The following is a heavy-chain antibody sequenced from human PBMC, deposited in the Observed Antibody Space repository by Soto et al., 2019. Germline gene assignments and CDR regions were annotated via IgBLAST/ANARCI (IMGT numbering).Heavy chain of an antibody. V-gene: IGHV5-51*01. Sequence: GESLKISCKGSGYNFAGYWIAWVRQMPGKGLELMGIIYPSDSDTRYRPSFQGQVTISADKSISSAYLQWSSLRASDTAMYYCARGGVSTRTFDYWGQGTQVTVSS. D-gene: IGHD3-3*01. CDR3: ARGGVSTRTFDY. J-gene: IGHJ4*02. CDR2: IYPSDSDT. CDR1: GYNFAGYW.